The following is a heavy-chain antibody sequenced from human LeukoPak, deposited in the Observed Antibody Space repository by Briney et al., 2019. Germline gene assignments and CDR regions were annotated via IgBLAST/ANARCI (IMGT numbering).Heavy chain of an antibody. CDR1: GFTFSSYA. CDR2: ISSSRTTV. Sequence: GGSLRLSCAASGFTFSSYAMSWVRQAPGKGLEWVSFISSSRTTVYYADSVKGRFTISRDNAENSVSLQMNSLRAEDTAIYYCAKDLRPDGVDNFDHWGQGILVTVSS. V-gene: IGHV3-48*04. J-gene: IGHJ4*02. CDR3: AKDLRPDGVDNFDH. D-gene: IGHD2-8*01.